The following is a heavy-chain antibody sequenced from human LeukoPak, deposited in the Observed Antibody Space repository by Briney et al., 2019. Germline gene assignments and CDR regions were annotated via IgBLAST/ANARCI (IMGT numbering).Heavy chain of an antibody. J-gene: IGHJ3*02. V-gene: IGHV3-33*06. CDR1: GFIFSNYG. CDR2: IWHDGSNK. CDR3: VKDRNAFGI. Sequence: GGSLRLSCAASGFIFSNYGMHWVRQAPGKGLEWVAVIWHDGSNKYYADSVKGRFTISRDNSKNTLYLQMNSLRAEDTAVYYCVKDRNAFGIWGQGTVVTVSS.